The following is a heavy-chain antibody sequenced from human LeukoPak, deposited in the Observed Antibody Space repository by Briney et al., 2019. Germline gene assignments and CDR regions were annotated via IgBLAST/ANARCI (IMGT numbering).Heavy chain of an antibody. CDR3: AKGAAAGKVDWFDP. D-gene: IGHD6-13*01. V-gene: IGHV3-23*01. CDR2: ITGYGPT. Sequence: GGALRVSCAASGFTFINFPMMWVGQAPGTGLQGVSTITGYGPTFYAESVRGRFTIFRDTSMNTLFLQMNSLGAEDTAVYYCAKGAAAGKVDWFDPWGQGTLVTVSS. CDR1: GFTFINFP. J-gene: IGHJ5*02.